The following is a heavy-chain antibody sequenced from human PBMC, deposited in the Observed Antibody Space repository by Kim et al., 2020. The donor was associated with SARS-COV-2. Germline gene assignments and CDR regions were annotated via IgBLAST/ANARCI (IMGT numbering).Heavy chain of an antibody. CDR2: IKQDGSVT. D-gene: IGHD6-19*01. CDR3: ASGYGWLVHS. V-gene: IGHV3-7*03. J-gene: IGHJ5*01. Sequence: GGSLRLSCEASGFSGFTLSTYYMTRVRHAPGKGLEWVANIKQDGSVTLYLGSVKGRFTISRDNSKNSLYLQMNSLRAEDTALYYCASGYGWLVHSWGHGTLVTVSS. CDR1: GFSGFTLSTYY.